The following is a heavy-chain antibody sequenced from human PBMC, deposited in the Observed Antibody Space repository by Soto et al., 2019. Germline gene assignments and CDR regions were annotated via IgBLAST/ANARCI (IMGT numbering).Heavy chain of an antibody. D-gene: IGHD1-26*01. CDR2: IYYSGST. CDR3: ARVPVYAPSGSYYIDY. V-gene: IGHV4-30-4*01. CDR1: RGSISSGDYY. J-gene: IGHJ4*02. Sequence: QVQLQESGPGLVKPSQTLSLTCTVSRGSISSGDYYWSWIRQPPGKGLEWIGYIYYSGSTYYNPSLKSLVTISVDTSKKQFSLKLSSVTAADTAGYYCARVPVYAPSGSYYIDYWGQGTLVTGSS.